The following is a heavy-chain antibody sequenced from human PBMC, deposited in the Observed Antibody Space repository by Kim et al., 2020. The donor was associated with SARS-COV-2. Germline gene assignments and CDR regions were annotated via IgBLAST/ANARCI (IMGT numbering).Heavy chain of an antibody. D-gene: IGHD3-16*01. Sequence: ASVKVSCKASGYTFTSYAMNWVGQAPGQGLEWMGWINTNTGNPTYAQGFTGRFVFSLDTSVSTAYLQISSLKAEDTAVYYCARDYIWRIGGSYYYYYMDVWGKGTTVTVSS. J-gene: IGHJ6*03. CDR3: ARDYIWRIGGSYYYYYMDV. CDR1: GYTFTSYA. V-gene: IGHV7-4-1*02. CDR2: INTNTGNP.